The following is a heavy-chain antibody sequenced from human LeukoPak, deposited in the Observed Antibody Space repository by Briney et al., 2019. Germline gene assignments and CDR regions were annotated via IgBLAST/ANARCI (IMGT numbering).Heavy chain of an antibody. V-gene: IGHV4-39*01. D-gene: IGHD3-10*01. CDR2: IYYSGSP. CDR3: ARHVGFITMVRGVINNNWFDP. Sequence: SETLSLTCTVSGGSMSSRSYYWGWIRQAPGKGLEWIGSIYYSGSPYYNPSLKSRVTISVDTSKKQFSLKLSSVTAADTAVYYCARHVGFITMVRGVINNNWFDPWGQGTLVTVSS. CDR1: GGSMSSRSYY. J-gene: IGHJ5*02.